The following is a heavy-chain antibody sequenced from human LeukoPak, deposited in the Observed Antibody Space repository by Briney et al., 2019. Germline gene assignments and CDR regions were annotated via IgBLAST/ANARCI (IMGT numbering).Heavy chain of an antibody. D-gene: IGHD6-13*01. Sequence: SQTLSLTCAISGDSVSSNSAAWNWVRQSPSRGLEWLGRTYYRSKWYNDYAVSVKSRIIINPDTSKNQFSLHLNSVTPEDTAVYYCARVLEYSGSWNYFDYWGQGTVVTVSS. CDR1: GDSVSSNSAA. J-gene: IGHJ4*02. CDR3: ARVLEYSGSWNYFDY. CDR2: TYYRSKWYN. V-gene: IGHV6-1*01.